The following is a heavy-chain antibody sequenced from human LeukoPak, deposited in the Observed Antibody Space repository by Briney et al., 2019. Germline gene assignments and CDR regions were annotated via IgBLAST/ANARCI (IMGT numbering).Heavy chain of an antibody. CDR3: AREAYYYDSSGKKYNWFDP. Sequence: SQTLSLTCTVSGGSISSGDYYWSWIRQHPGKGLEWIGYIYYSGSTYYNPSLKSRVTISVDTSKNQFSLKLSSVTAADTAVYYCAREAYYYDSSGKKYNWFDPWGQGTLVTVSS. D-gene: IGHD3-22*01. CDR2: IYYSGST. V-gene: IGHV4-31*03. J-gene: IGHJ5*02. CDR1: GGSISSGDYY.